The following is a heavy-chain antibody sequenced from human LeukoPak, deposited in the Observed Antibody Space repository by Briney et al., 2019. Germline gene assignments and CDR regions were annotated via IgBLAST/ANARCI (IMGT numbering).Heavy chain of an antibody. J-gene: IGHJ6*03. D-gene: IGHD1-26*01. Sequence: GGSLRLSCAASGFTFDDYAMHWVRQAPGKGLEWVSLISWDGGSTYYADSVKGRFTISRDNNKNSLYLQMNSLRAEDTALYYCAKPYYGNPRFVSHMDVWGKGTTVTVSS. V-gene: IGHV3-43D*03. CDR1: GFTFDDYA. CDR2: ISWDGGST. CDR3: AKPYYGNPRFVSHMDV.